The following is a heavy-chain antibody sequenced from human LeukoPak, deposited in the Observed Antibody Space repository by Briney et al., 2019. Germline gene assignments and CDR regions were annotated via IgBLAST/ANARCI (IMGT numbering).Heavy chain of an antibody. CDR3: ARDYDFWSGYYHNWFDP. CDR2: IYYSGST. Sequence: ESSETLSLTCTVSGGSISSYYWSWIRQPPGKGLEWIGYIYYSGSTNYNPSLKSRVTISVDTSKNQFSLKLSSVTAADTAVYYCARDYDFWSGYYHNWFDPWGQGTLVTVSS. V-gene: IGHV4-59*01. J-gene: IGHJ5*02. D-gene: IGHD3-3*01. CDR1: GGSISSYY.